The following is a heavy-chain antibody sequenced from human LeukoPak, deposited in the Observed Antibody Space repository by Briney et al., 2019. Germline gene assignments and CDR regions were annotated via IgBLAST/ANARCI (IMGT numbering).Heavy chain of an antibody. CDR2: ISGSGSIT. Sequence: PGGSLRLSCAAPGFFFSTCGMTWVRQAPGKGLEWVSAISGSGSITYYADSVKGRFTISRDNSRNTLYLQMNTLRAEDTALYYCAKAGSSWPADYWGQGTLVTVSS. CDR1: GFFFSTCG. J-gene: IGHJ4*02. V-gene: IGHV3-23*01. CDR3: AKAGSSWPADY. D-gene: IGHD6-13*01.